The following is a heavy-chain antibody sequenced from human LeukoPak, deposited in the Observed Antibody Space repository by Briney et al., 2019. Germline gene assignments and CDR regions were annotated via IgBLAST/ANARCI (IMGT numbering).Heavy chain of an antibody. CDR2: IHTTGST. J-gene: IGHJ4*02. CDR1: GGSISSYY. CDR3: ATLRSGYYPDY. V-gene: IGHV4-4*09. Sequence: SETLSHTCTVSGGSISSYYWSWIRQPPGKGLEWIGYIHTTGSTNYNPSLKSRVTISVDTSKNQFSLKLSSVTAADTAVYYCATLRSGYYPDYWGQGTLVTVSS. D-gene: IGHD3-3*01.